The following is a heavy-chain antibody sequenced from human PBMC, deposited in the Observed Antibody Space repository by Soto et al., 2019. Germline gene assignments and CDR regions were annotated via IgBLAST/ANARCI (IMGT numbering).Heavy chain of an antibody. D-gene: IGHD2-21*01. CDR2: VTGSGGQI. CDR1: GFTISTYA. V-gene: IGHV3-23*01. J-gene: IGHJ5*02. CDR3: AKDAVYKDGLWLMDS. Sequence: HPWGSLRLSCAASGFTISTYAITFFRQSPWKWLECVSGVTGSGGQIHYADSVKGRFTISKDNSKNTLYLQMSSLREEDTALYYCAKDAVYKDGLWLMDSWGQGTLVTVSS.